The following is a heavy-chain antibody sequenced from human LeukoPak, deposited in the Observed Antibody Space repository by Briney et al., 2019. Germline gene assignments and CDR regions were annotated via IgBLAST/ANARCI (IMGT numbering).Heavy chain of an antibody. CDR2: ISSSSSYI. CDR3: ARDFKTLYYFDY. CDR1: GFTFSSYS. J-gene: IGHJ4*02. Sequence: PGGSLRLSCAASGFTFSSYSMNWVRQAPGKGLEWVSSISSSSSYIYYADSVKGRFTISRDNAKNSLYLQMNSLRAEDTAVYYCARDFKTLYYFDYWGQETLVTVSS. V-gene: IGHV3-21*01.